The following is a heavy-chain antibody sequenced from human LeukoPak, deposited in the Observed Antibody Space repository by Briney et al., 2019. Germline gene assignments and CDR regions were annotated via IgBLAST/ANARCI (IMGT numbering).Heavy chain of an antibody. CDR2: ISGSGSST. CDR3: AKSGGGISARRNFDY. CDR1: GFTFSTYA. V-gene: IGHV3-23*01. D-gene: IGHD6-6*01. J-gene: IGHJ4*02. Sequence: GGSLRLSCAASGFTFSTYAMSWVRQAPGKGLEWVSAISGSGSSTYYADSVEGRFTISRDNSKNTLYLQMNSLRAEDTAVYYCAKSGGGISARRNFDYWGQGTLVTVSS.